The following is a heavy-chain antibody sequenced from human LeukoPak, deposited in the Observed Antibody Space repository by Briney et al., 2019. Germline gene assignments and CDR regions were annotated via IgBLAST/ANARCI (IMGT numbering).Heavy chain of an antibody. CDR3: ARGDYGDYYYYYGMDV. D-gene: IGHD4-17*01. V-gene: IGHV3-11*01. J-gene: IGHJ6*02. CDR2: ISSSGSTI. CDR1: GFTVSSNY. Sequence: GGSLRLSCAASGFTVSSNYMSWIRQAPGKGLEWVSYISSSGSTIYYADSVKGRFTISRDNAKNSLYLQMNSLRAEDTAVYYCARGDYGDYYYYYGMDVWGQGTTVTVSS.